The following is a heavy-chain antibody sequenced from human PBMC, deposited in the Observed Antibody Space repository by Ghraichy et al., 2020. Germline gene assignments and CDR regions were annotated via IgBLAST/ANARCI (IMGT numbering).Heavy chain of an antibody. CDR3: ARTAYCGGDCYDHPFDY. CDR1: GGSISSYY. Sequence: SETLSLTCTVSGGSISSYYWSWIRQPPGKGLEWIGYIYYSGSTNYNPSLKSRVTISVDTSKNQFSLKLSSVTAADTAVYYCARTAYCGGDCYDHPFDYWGQGTLVTVSS. CDR2: IYYSGST. D-gene: IGHD2-21*01. V-gene: IGHV4-59*08. J-gene: IGHJ4*02.